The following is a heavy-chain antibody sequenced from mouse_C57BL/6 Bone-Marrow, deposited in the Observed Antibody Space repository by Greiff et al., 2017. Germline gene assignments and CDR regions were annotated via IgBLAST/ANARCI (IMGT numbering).Heavy chain of an antibody. V-gene: IGHV5-17*01. D-gene: IGHD1-1*01. CDR1: GFTFSDYG. Sequence: EVMLVESGGGLVKPGGSLKLSCAASGFTFSDYGMHWVRQAPEKGLEWVAYISSGSSTIYYADTVKGRFTISRDNAKNTLFLQMTSLRSEDTAMYYCARRPDYYGSSYWYFEVWGTGTTVTASS. CDR2: ISSGSSTI. CDR3: ARRPDYYGSSYWYFEV. J-gene: IGHJ1*03.